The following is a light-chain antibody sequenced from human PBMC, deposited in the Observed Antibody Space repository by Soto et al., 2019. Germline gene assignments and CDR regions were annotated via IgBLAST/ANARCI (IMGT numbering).Light chain of an antibody. CDR1: NTDLGVYGY. CDR2: DVN. J-gene: IGLJ1*01. CDR3: FSKISGFVYG. V-gene: IGLV2-14*01. Sequence: QSVLAQPASVSGSFGQSITISCSGPNTDLGVYGYVSWYQHQPGKAHKLLIYDVNNRPSGISDRFSGSKSGDTASLTISGLQAEDEADYFCFSKISGFVYGFGTGTKVTVL.